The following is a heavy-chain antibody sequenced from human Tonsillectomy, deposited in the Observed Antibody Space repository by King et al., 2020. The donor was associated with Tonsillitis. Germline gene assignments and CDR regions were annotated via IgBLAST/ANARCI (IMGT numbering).Heavy chain of an antibody. CDR2: INWNGGST. CDR3: ARDSNCRGDSCYSGYDYYGMEV. Sequence: VQLVESGGGVVRPGGSLRLSCAASGFTFGDYGMTWVRQAPGKGLEWVSGINWNGGSTSYADSVKGRFTISRDNAKNSLYLQMNSMRDEDTALYYCARDSNCRGDSCYSGYDYYGMEVWGQGTTVTVSS. V-gene: IGHV3-20*04. D-gene: IGHD2-15*01. CDR1: GFTFGDYG. J-gene: IGHJ6*02.